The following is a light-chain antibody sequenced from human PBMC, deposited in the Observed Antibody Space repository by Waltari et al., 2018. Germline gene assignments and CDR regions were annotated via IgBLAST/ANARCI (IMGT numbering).Light chain of an antibody. CDR3: NSRDSSGNHIV. CDR1: SLRSYY. J-gene: IGLJ1*01. V-gene: IGLV3-19*01. Sequence: SSELTQDPAVSVALGQTVRITCQGDSLRSYYASWYQQTPGQAPVLVIYGKNNRPSGIPDRFSGSSSGNTASLTITGAQAEDEADYYCNSRDSSGNHIVFGTGTKVTVL. CDR2: GKN.